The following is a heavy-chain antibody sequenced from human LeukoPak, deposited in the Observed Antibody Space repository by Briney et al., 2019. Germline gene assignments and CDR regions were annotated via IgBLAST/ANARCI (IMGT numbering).Heavy chain of an antibody. Sequence: GGSLRLSCVASGFSLSSYEMDWVRQAPGKGLEWVSYISSNSSTKYYADSVKGRFTISRDNAKNSLYLQMDSLRAEDTAVYYCARNPIVVIILPYFDYWGQGTLVTVSS. CDR1: GFSLSSYE. CDR2: ISSNSSTK. V-gene: IGHV3-48*03. D-gene: IGHD3-22*01. CDR3: ARNPIVVIILPYFDY. J-gene: IGHJ4*02.